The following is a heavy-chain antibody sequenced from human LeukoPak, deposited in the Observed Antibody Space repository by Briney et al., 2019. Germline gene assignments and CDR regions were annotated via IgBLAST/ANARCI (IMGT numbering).Heavy chain of an antibody. V-gene: IGHV4-4*02. CDR3: SRENGAFSPFGY. D-gene: IGHD2-8*01. J-gene: IGHJ4*02. CDR2: VSLEGVR. Sequence: SGTLSLTCGASGGSITTTNWWSWVRQFPGQGLQWIGEVSLEGVRNYNPSLTSRVTMSLDRAKNLLSLNLNSVTAADTAVYYCSRENGAFSPFGYWGQGILVTV. CDR1: GGSITTTNW.